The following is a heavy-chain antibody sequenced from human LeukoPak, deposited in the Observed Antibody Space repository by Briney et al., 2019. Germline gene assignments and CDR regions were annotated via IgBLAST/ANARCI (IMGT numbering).Heavy chain of an antibody. V-gene: IGHV1-8*01. J-gene: IGHJ6*03. D-gene: IGHD3-16*02. CDR1: GYTFTSYD. CDR3: ARIFYRRSDYHYYYMDV. Sequence: ASVKVSCKASGYTFTSYDTNWVRQAPGQGLEWVGWMNPNSGNTGSAQKVQGRVTIPMNISMSTAYMELSSLTSEDTAVYYCARIFYRRSDYHYYYMDVWGEGTTVTVSS. CDR2: MNPNSGNT.